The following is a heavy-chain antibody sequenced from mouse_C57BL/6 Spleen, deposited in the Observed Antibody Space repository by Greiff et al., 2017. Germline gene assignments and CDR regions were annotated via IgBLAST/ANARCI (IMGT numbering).Heavy chain of an antibody. Sequence: VQLQQSGAELVKPGASVKMSCKASGYTFTSYWITWVKQRPGQGLEWIGEIYPGSGSTNYNEKFKSKATLTVDTSSSTAYMQRSSLTSEDSAVXYIARIEDDRFYAMDDWGQGTSVTVSS. CDR2: IYPGSGST. D-gene: IGHD2-12*01. CDR1: GYTFTSYW. J-gene: IGHJ4*01. V-gene: IGHV1-55*01. CDR3: ARIEDDRFYAMDD.